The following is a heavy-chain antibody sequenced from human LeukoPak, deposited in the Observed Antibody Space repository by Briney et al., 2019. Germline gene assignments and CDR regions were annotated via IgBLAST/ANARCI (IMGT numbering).Heavy chain of an antibody. D-gene: IGHD5-12*01. CDR3: TTSLPWLRLRSFDY. J-gene: IGHJ4*02. V-gene: IGHV3-15*01. CDR2: IKSKTDGGTT. Sequence: GGSLRLSCAAAGFTFSNAWMSWVRQAPGKGREWVGRIKSKTDGGTTDYAAPVKGRFTISRDDSKNTLYLQMNSLKTEDTAVYYCTTSLPWLRLRSFDYWGQGTLVTVSS. CDR1: GFTFSNAW.